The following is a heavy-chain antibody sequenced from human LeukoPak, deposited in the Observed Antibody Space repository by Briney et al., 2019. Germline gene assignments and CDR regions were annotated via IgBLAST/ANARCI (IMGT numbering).Heavy chain of an antibody. V-gene: IGHV4-39*01. Sequence: SETLSLTCTVSGGSISSSSYYWGWIRQPPGKGLEWIGSIYYSGSTYYNPSLKSRVTISVDTSKNQFSLKLSSVTAADTAVYYCANLKPNYYDSSGYYSPYYFDYWGQGTLVTVSS. CDR3: ANLKPNYYDSSGYYSPYYFDY. CDR2: IYYSGST. D-gene: IGHD3-22*01. J-gene: IGHJ4*02. CDR1: GGSISSSSYY.